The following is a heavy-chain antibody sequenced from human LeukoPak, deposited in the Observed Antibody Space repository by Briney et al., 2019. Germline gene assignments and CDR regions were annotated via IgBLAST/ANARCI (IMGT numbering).Heavy chain of an antibody. CDR2: IKEDGTEK. Sequence: GGSLRLSCAASGFNISDFWMTWVRQAPGKGLEWVANIKEDGTEKHLVDSVKGRFTISRDNAKNSLYLQMSSLRAEDTALYYCAKDISHYDILTGYIDYWGQGTLVTVSS. CDR3: AKDISHYDILTGYIDY. CDR1: GFNISDFW. J-gene: IGHJ4*02. D-gene: IGHD3-9*01. V-gene: IGHV3-7*03.